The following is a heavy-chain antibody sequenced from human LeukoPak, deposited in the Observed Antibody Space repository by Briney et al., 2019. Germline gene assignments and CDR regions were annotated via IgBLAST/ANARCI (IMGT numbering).Heavy chain of an antibody. D-gene: IGHD3-16*02. V-gene: IGHV5-51*01. CDR2: NHPGDSNT. CDR1: GYSFATYW. CDR3: ARLVITFGGVIPQVFDI. Sequence: GESLKISCKGSGYSFATYWIAWVRQMPGEGLEWLGINHPGDSNTRYSPSVQGQVTISADKSISTAYLQWSSLKASDTAMYYCARLVITFGGVIPQVFDIWGQGTMVTVSS. J-gene: IGHJ3*02.